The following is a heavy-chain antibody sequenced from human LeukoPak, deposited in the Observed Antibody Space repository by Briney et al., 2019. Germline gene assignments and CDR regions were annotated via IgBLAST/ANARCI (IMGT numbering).Heavy chain of an antibody. CDR3: ASLGGGSTVTTYLNY. J-gene: IGHJ4*02. D-gene: IGHD4-17*01. CDR2: IIPIFGTA. CDR1: RGTFSSYA. Sequence: GASVKVSCKASRGTFSSYAINWVRQAPGQGLEWMGGIIPIFGTANYAQKFQGRVTITADESTSPAYMELSSLRSEDTAVYYCASLGGGSTVTTYLNYWGQGTLVTVSS. V-gene: IGHV1-69*13.